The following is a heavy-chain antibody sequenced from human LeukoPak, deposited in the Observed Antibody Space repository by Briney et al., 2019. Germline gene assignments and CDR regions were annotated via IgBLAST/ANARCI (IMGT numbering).Heavy chain of an antibody. J-gene: IGHJ6*03. CDR2: ISWDGGST. Sequence: GGSLRLSCAASGFTFDDYAMHWVRQAPGKGLEWVSLISWDGGSTYYADSVKGRFTISRDNSKNSLYLQMNSPRAEDTALYYCAKGEVGYMDVWGKGTTVTVSS. CDR3: AKGEVGYMDV. D-gene: IGHD1-26*01. CDR1: GFTFDDYA. V-gene: IGHV3-43D*03.